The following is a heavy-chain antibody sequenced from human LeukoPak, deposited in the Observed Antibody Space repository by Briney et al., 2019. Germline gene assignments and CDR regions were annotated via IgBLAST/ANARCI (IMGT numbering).Heavy chain of an antibody. D-gene: IGHD3-22*01. Sequence: ASVKVSCKASGYTFTHYFAHWVRQAPGQGLEWVGWINPNRGGSSYAQKFQGRVTMTRDTSISTAFLELSSLSSADTAVYYCATDILANGYSNDAFDLWGQGTMVTVSS. CDR3: ATDILANGYSNDAFDL. V-gene: IGHV1-2*02. CDR1: GYTFTHYF. J-gene: IGHJ3*01. CDR2: INPNRGGS.